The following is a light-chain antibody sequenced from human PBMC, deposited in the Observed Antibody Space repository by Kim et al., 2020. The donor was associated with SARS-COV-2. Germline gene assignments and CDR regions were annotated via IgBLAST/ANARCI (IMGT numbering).Light chain of an antibody. CDR2: YDR. Sequence: APGKTARITWGGNNLGSKSVHWYQQKPGQAPVLVIHYDRDRPAGIPERFSGSNSGNTAPLTISRVEAGDEADYYCQVWDSSSDHRVFGGGTKLTVL. CDR3: QVWDSSSDHRV. V-gene: IGLV3-21*04. J-gene: IGLJ3*02. CDR1: NLGSKS.